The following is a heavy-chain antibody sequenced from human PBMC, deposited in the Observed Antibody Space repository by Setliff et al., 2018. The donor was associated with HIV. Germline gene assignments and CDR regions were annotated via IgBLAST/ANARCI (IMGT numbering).Heavy chain of an antibody. V-gene: IGHV1-18*01. CDR2: ISTYNGNT. CDR3: ARDKALYYYDGSGSPLFDI. CDR1: GYTFTNYG. D-gene: IGHD3-22*01. Sequence: ASVKVSCKASGYTFTNYGINWVRQAPGQGPEWMGWISTYNGNTSNTQNLQGRVTMATDTSTNTAYMELRSLTSDDTAVYYCARDKALYYYDGSGSPLFDIWGQGTMVTVSS. J-gene: IGHJ3*02.